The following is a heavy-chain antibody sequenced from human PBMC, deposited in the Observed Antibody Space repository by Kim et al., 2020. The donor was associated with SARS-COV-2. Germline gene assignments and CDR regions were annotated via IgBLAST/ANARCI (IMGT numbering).Heavy chain of an antibody. CDR3: ARDSARSGRARPSNWFDP. Sequence: ASVKVSCKASGYTFTGYYMHWVRQAPGQGLEWMGRINPNSGGTNYAQKFQGRVTMTRDTSISTAYMELSRLRSDDTAVYYCARDSARSGRARPSNWFDPWGQGTLVTVSS. J-gene: IGHJ5*02. V-gene: IGHV1-2*06. D-gene: IGHD6-6*01. CDR2: INPNSGGT. CDR1: GYTFTGYY.